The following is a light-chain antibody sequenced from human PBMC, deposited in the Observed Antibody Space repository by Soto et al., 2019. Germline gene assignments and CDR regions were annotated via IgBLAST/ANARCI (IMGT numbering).Light chain of an antibody. CDR1: QSVSSDY. Sequence: ESVLTQSPDTLSLSPGDRATLSCRASQSVSSDYLAWYQQKPGQAPRLLIYDASNRATGIPARFSGSGSGTDFTLTISSLEPEDFAVYYCQQRSNWPPKVTFGPGTKVDIK. J-gene: IGKJ3*01. CDR2: DAS. CDR3: QQRSNWPPKVT. V-gene: IGKV3-11*01.